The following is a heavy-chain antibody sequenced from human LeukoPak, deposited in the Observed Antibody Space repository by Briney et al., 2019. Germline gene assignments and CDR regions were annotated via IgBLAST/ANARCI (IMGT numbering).Heavy chain of an antibody. D-gene: IGHD6-19*01. CDR3: ARGGKQWLVQTYHFDY. V-gene: IGHV4-31*03. Sequence: SQTLSLTCTVSGGSISSGGYYWSWIRQHPGKGLEWIGYIYYSGSTYYNPSLKSRVTISVDTSKNQFSLKLSSVTAADTAVYYCARGGKQWLVQTYHFDYWGQGTLVTVSS. J-gene: IGHJ4*02. CDR2: IYYSGST. CDR1: GGSISSGGYY.